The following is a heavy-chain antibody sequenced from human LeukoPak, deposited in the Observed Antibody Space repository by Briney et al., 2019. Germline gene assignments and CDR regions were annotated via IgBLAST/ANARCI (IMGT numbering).Heavy chain of an antibody. Sequence: PGGSLRLSCAASGFTFSSYAMSCVRQAPGKGLEWVSAISGSGGSTYYADSVKGRFTISRDNSKNTLYLQMNSLRAEDTAVYYCAKGLEYYYDSSGYYSYWGQGTLVTVSS. CDR2: ISGSGGST. J-gene: IGHJ4*02. CDR3: AKGLEYYYDSSGYYSY. D-gene: IGHD3-22*01. CDR1: GFTFSSYA. V-gene: IGHV3-23*01.